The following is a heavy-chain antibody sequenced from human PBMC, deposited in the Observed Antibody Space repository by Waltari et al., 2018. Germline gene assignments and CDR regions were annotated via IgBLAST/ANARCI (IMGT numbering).Heavy chain of an antibody. D-gene: IGHD3-22*01. CDR2: IRSKAYGGTT. J-gene: IGHJ4*02. Sequence: EVQLVESGGGLVQPGRSLRLSCTASGFTFGDYAMSWVRQAPGKGLEWVGFIRSKAYGGTTEYAASVKGRFTISRDDSKSIAYLQMNSLKTEDTAVYYCTRALYYYDSSGYYFGYWGQGTLVTVSS. CDR3: TRALYYYDSSGYYFGY. V-gene: IGHV3-49*04. CDR1: GFTFGDYA.